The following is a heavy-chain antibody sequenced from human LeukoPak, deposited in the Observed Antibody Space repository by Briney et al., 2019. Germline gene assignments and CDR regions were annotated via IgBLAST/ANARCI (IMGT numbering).Heavy chain of an antibody. J-gene: IGHJ4*02. CDR3: ARDWPIVIADY. V-gene: IGHV1-18*01. D-gene: IGHD2/OR15-2a*01. CDR1: GYMFTSYG. Sequence: ASVKVSCKASGYMFTSYGISWVRQAPGQGLEWMGWINANSGDTNYAQRFQGRLTMTTDTSTTTAYMELRSLSSDDTAVYYCARDWPIVIADYWGQGTLVTVSS. CDR2: INANSGDT.